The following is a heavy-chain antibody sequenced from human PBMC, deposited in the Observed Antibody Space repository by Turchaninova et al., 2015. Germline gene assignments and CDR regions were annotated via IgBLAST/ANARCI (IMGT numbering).Heavy chain of an antibody. CDR1: GFSLSTRGMC. J-gene: IGHJ6*02. D-gene: IGHD4/OR15-4a*01. CDR3: AQGMVLRGGPQIYGMDV. Sequence: QVTLRESGPALVKPTQTLTLTCTFSGFSLSTRGMCVSWIRQTPGKALEWLALIDWDADKYYRPSLNPQLTISKAPLNNPVVLTMTKMDPVETATYYCAQGMVLRGGPQIYGMDVWGQGTTVTVSS. V-gene: IGHV2-70*01. CDR2: IDWDADK.